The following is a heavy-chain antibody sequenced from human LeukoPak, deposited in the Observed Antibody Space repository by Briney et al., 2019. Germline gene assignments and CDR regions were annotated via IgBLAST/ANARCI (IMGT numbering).Heavy chain of an antibody. CDR2: MNAGNGNT. D-gene: IGHD1-1*01. V-gene: IGHV1-3*01. CDR1: GYTFISYA. J-gene: IGHJ6*03. Sequence: ASVKVSCKSSGYTFISYAMHWVHQAPGQRLEWMGWMNAGNGNTKYSQKFQGRVTITRDTSASTAYMELSSLRSEDTAVYYCARVPLRRGTTRNTYPYYYYYMDVWGKGTTVTISS. CDR3: ARVPLRRGTTRNTYPYYYYYMDV.